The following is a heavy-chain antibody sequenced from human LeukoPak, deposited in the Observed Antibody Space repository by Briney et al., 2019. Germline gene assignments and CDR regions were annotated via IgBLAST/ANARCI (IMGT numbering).Heavy chain of an antibody. CDR2: INPNSGGT. J-gene: IGHJ4*02. CDR1: GYTFTGYY. V-gene: IGHV1-2*02. D-gene: IGHD6-19*01. CDR3: ARLIPIAVAGDFDY. Sequence: ASAKVSCKASGYTFTGYYMHWVRQAPGQGLEWMGWINPNSGGTNYAQKFQGRVTMTRDTSISTAYMELSRLRSDDTAVYYCARLIPIAVAGDFDYWGQGTLVTVSS.